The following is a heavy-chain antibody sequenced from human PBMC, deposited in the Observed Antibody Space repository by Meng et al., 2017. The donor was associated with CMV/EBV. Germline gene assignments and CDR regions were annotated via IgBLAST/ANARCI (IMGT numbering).Heavy chain of an antibody. V-gene: IGHV1-18*01. J-gene: IGHJ5*02. CDR1: GYTFTSYG. CDR2: IRAYNGNT. Sequence: VQSVAEVKKPGDAVKVSCKASGYTFTSYGISWVRQAPGQGLEWMGWIRAYNGNTNYAQKLQGRVTMTTDTSTSTAYMELRSLRSDDTAVYYWARNYYGSGSWFDPWGQGTLVTVSS. D-gene: IGHD3-10*01. CDR3: ARNYYGSGSWFDP.